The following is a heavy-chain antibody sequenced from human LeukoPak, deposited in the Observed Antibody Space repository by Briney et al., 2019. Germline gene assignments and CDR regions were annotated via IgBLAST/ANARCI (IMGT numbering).Heavy chain of an antibody. CDR3: ARAKQQRYGAYYYYIDV. CDR1: GGSFSGDY. Sequence: PSQTLSLTFAVDGGSFSGDYWGWIRQPPRKGLEWSVEINHSGSTNYNPSLKSRVTISVDTSKNQFSLKLSSVTAADTAVHYCARAKQQRYGAYYYYIDVCGTGTTVTASS. J-gene: IGHJ6*03. V-gene: IGHV4-34*01. D-gene: IGHD6-13*01. CDR2: INHSGST.